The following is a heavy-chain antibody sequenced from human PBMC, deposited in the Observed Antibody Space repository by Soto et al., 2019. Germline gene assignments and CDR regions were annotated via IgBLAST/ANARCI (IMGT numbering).Heavy chain of an antibody. CDR3: ARDRLGSNGDY. D-gene: IGHD1-1*01. Sequence: AASVKVSCKASGYTFTSYGISWVRQAPGQGLEWMGWISAYNDNINYAQNFQGRVTMTTDTSTSTAYMELRSLRSDDTAVYYCARDRLGSNGDYWGQGTLVTVSS. CDR1: GYTFTSYG. J-gene: IGHJ4*02. CDR2: ISAYNDNI. V-gene: IGHV1-18*04.